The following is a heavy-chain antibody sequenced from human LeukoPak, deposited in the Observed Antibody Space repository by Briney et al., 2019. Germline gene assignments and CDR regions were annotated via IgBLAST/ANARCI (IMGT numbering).Heavy chain of an antibody. CDR2: ISSSSSYI. D-gene: IGHD2-15*01. CDR3: ARGPLSRGVIAFDI. J-gene: IGHJ3*02. Sequence: GRSLRLSCAASGFTFSSYSMKWVRQAPGRGLEWVSSISSSSSYIYYADSVKGRFTISRDNAKNSLYLRMNSLRAEDTAVYYCARGPLSRGVIAFDIWGQGTMVSVSS. CDR1: GFTFSSYS. V-gene: IGHV3-21*01.